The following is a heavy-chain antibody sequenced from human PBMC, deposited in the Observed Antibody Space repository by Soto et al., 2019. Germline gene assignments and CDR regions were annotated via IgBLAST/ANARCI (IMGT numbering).Heavy chain of an antibody. Sequence: QVQLVQSGAEVKKPGSSVKVSCKASGGTFSSYAISWVRQAPGQGLEWMGGIIPIFGTANYAQKFQGRVTITADESTSTAYMELSSLRFEDTVVYYCASGDYDFWSGPGGGMDVWGQGTTVTVSS. CDR3: ASGDYDFWSGPGGGMDV. V-gene: IGHV1-69*12. CDR2: IIPIFGTA. CDR1: GGTFSSYA. J-gene: IGHJ6*02. D-gene: IGHD3-3*01.